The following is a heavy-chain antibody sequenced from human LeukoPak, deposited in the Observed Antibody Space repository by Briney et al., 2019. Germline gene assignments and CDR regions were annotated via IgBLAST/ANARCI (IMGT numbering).Heavy chain of an antibody. Sequence: SETLSLTCTVSGGSISSYYWNWIRQPPGKGLEWIGYIYYSGSTNYNPSLKSRVTISLDTSKNQFSLKLSSVTAADTAVYYCARGWELLQGGYYYYYMDVWGKGTTVTISS. D-gene: IGHD1-26*01. CDR1: GGSISSYY. CDR2: IYYSGST. J-gene: IGHJ6*03. V-gene: IGHV4-59*01. CDR3: ARGWELLQGGYYYYYMDV.